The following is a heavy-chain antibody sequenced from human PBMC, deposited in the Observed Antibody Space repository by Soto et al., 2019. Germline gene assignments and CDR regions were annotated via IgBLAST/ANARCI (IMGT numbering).Heavy chain of an antibody. CDR3: ARDAGYSYGNYYYYGMDV. CDR1: GYTFTGYY. V-gene: IGHV1-2*04. CDR2: INPNSGGT. D-gene: IGHD5-18*01. Sequence: GASVKVSCKASGYTFTGYYMHWARQAPGQGLEWMGWINPNSGGTNYAQKFQGWVTMTRDTSISTAYMELSRLRSDDTAVYYCARDAGYSYGNYYYYGMDVWGQGTTVTVSS. J-gene: IGHJ6*02.